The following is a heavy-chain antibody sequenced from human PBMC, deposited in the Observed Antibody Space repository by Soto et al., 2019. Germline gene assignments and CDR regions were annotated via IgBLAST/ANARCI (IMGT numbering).Heavy chain of an antibody. V-gene: IGHV4-30-4*01. CDR3: ARDAWTVGWGVLISGGLDV. Sequence: QVQLQESGPGLVRPSQTLSLTCTVSGGSISSGDYYWSWIRQPPGTGLAWFGYISNSGTAYYNPSLKSRVTISVDTSKNQFALKLSSVTVADTAVYSCARDAWTVGWGVLISGGLDVWGQGTTVTVSS. CDR2: ISNSGTA. CDR1: GGSISSGDYY. D-gene: IGHD3-10*01. J-gene: IGHJ6*02.